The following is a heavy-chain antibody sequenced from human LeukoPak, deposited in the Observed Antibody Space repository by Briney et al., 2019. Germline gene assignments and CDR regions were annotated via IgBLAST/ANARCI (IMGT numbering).Heavy chain of an antibody. Sequence: SETLSLTCTVSGGSISSYYWSWLRQPPGKGLEWVGYIYYSGSTNYNPSLKSRVTISVDTSKNQFSLKLSSVTAADTAVYYCARLLAGTPYYYYYYMDVWGKGTTVTVSS. CDR3: ARLLAGTPYYYYYYMDV. CDR1: GGSISSYY. V-gene: IGHV4-59*01. D-gene: IGHD6-13*01. J-gene: IGHJ6*03. CDR2: IYYSGST.